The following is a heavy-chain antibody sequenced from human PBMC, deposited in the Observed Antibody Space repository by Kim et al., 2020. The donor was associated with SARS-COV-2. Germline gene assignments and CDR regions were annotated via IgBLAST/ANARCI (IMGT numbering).Heavy chain of an antibody. D-gene: IGHD6-6*01. V-gene: IGHV1-69*06. Sequence: SVKVSCKASGGTFSSYGISWVRQAPGQGLEWMGGIIPIYGKANNAQKFQGRVTITADKSTSTAYMELRSLRSEDTAVYYCASRSAGRFDYEGQGTLVT. J-gene: IGHJ4*02. CDR1: GGTFSSYG. CDR3: ASRSAGRFDY. CDR2: IIPIYGKA.